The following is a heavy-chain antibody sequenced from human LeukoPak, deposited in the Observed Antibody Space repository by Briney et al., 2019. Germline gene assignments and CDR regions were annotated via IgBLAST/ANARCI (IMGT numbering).Heavy chain of an antibody. CDR3: TRYCSGGSCYGSDY. Sequence: GGSLRLSCAASGFTFSNAWMSWVRQAPGKGLEWVGRIKSKTDGGTTDYAAPVKGRFTISRDDSKNTLYLQMNSLKTEDTAVYYCTRYCSGGSCYGSDYWGQGTLVTVSS. D-gene: IGHD2-15*01. J-gene: IGHJ4*02. CDR2: IKSKTDGGTT. V-gene: IGHV3-15*01. CDR1: GFTFSNAW.